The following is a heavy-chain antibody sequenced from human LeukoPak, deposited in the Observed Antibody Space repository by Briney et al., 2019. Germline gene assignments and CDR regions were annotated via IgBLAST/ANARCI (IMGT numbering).Heavy chain of an antibody. CDR3: AYLSPYSSSLDY. Sequence: SETLSLTCTVSGGSISSYYWSWIRQPPGKGLEWIGYIYYSGSTNYNPSLKRRVTISVDTSKNQFSLKLSSVTAADPAVYYCAYLSPYSSSLDYWGQGTLVTVSS. CDR2: IYYSGST. D-gene: IGHD6-13*01. V-gene: IGHV4-59*01. J-gene: IGHJ4*02. CDR1: GGSISSYY.